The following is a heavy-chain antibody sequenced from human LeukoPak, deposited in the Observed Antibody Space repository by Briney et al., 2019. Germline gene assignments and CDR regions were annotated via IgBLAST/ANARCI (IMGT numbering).Heavy chain of an antibody. V-gene: IGHV4-39*01. D-gene: IGHD3-22*01. CDR1: GGSISSSNYY. CDR2: IHYSGST. CDR3: ARLDDSSGYLH. Sequence: SETLSLTCTVSGGSISSSNYYWGWIRQPPGKGLEWIESIHYSGSTYYNPSLKSRVTISVDTSKNQVSLKLTSVTAADTAVYYCARLDDSSGYLHWGQGTLVTVSS. J-gene: IGHJ4*02.